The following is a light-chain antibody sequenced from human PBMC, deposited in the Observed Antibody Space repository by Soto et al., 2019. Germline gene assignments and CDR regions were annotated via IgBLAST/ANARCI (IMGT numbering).Light chain of an antibody. CDR1: QGISSY. CDR3: QESSSGPPFT. Sequence: AIRMTQSPSSFSASTGDRVTITCRASQGISSYLAWYQQKPGKAPKLLIYAASTLQSGVPSRFSGSGSGTDFTLTISCLQSEDFATYYCQESSSGPPFTFGPGTKVDIK. V-gene: IGKV1-8*01. CDR2: AAS. J-gene: IGKJ3*01.